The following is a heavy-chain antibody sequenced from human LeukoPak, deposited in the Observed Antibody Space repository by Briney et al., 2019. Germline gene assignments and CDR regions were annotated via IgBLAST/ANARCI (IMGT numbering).Heavy chain of an antibody. V-gene: IGHV1-18*01. CDR3: ARISDSSGSYYSWAPSNDAFDI. J-gene: IGHJ3*02. D-gene: IGHD3-22*01. Sequence: ASVKVSCKASGYTFTSYGISWVRQAPGQGLEWMGWISAYNGNTNYAQKLQGRVTMTTDTSTSTAYMELRSLRSDDTAVYYCARISDSSGSYYSWAPSNDAFDIWGQGTMVTVSS. CDR2: ISAYNGNT. CDR1: GYTFTSYG.